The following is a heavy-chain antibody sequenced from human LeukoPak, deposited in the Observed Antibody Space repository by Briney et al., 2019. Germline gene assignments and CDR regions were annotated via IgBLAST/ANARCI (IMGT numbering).Heavy chain of an antibody. CDR1: GFTFSSYA. Sequence: GRSLRLTCAASGFTFSSYAMHWVRQAPGKGLEWVAVISYDGSNKYYADSVKGRFTISRDNSKNTLYLQMNSLKTEDTAVYYCTAFPYWGQGTLVTVSS. CDR2: ISYDGSNK. V-gene: IGHV3-30-3*01. J-gene: IGHJ4*02. D-gene: IGHD2/OR15-2a*01. CDR3: TAFPY.